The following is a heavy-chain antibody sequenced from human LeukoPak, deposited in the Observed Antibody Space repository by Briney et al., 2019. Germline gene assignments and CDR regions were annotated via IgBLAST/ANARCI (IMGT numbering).Heavy chain of an antibody. CDR2: MNPNSGNT. V-gene: IGHV1-8*03. J-gene: IGHJ4*02. CDR3: AREYCSGGSCYSDY. Sequence: ASVKVSCKASGYTFTSYDINWVRQAPGQGLEWMGWMNPNSGNTGYAQRFQGRVTITRNTSISTAYMELSSLRYEDTAVYYCAREYCSGGSCYSDYWGQGTLVTVSS. D-gene: IGHD2-15*01. CDR1: GYTFTSYD.